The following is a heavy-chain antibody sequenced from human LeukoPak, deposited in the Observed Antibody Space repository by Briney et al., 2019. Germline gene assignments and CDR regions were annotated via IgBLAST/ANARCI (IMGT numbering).Heavy chain of an antibody. J-gene: IGHJ6*03. CDR1: GFTFSSYT. CDR3: ANSPKASYYYNYYMDV. V-gene: IGHV3-23*01. Sequence: GGSLRLSCAASGFTFSSYTMNWVRQAPGKGLEWVSAISGSGVGTYYADSVKGRFTISRDNSWNTLYLQMNSLRAEDTAVYYCANSPKASYYYNYYMDVWGKGTTVTVSS. CDR2: ISGSGVGT.